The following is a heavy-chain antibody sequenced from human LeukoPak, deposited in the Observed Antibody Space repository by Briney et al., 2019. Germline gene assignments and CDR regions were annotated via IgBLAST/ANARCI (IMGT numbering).Heavy chain of an antibody. CDR2: IIPIFGTA. CDR3: ARSHASPDIVVVPAAIEEKELYYYYGMDV. V-gene: IGHV1-69*01. CDR1: GGTFSSYA. J-gene: IGHJ6*02. D-gene: IGHD2-2*02. Sequence: SVKVSCKASGGTFSSYAISWVRQAPGQGLEWMGGIIPIFGTANYAQKFRGRVTITADESTSTAYMELSSLRSEDTAVYYCARSHASPDIVVVPAAIEEKELYYYYGMDVWGQGATVTVSS.